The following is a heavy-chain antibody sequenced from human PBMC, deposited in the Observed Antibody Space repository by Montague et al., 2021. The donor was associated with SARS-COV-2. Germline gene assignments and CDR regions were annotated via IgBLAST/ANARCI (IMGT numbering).Heavy chain of an antibody. D-gene: IGHD3-16*01. CDR1: RGSFSNYY. Sequence: SETLSLTCAVSRGSFSNYYCTWIRQSPGQGLEWIGEINQCGAPNXNPSLWSRVTISLATSKKQISLNLNSVTVADTAVYFCASGRPVQGSFRRFGSNSSGGLDIWAQGSVVIVSS. V-gene: IGHV4-34*01. CDR3: ASGRPVQGSFRRFGSNSSGGLDI. CDR2: INQCGAP. J-gene: IGHJ3*02.